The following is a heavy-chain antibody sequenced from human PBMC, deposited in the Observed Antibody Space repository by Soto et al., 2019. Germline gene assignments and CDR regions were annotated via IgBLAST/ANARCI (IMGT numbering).Heavy chain of an antibody. V-gene: IGHV3-11*04. D-gene: IGHD5-12*01. Sequence: GGSLRLSCAASGFTFSDYYMSWIRQTPGKGLEWISYISSSSSSIYYADSVRGRFTISRDNAKNTLYLQMNSLRAEDTAVYYCARAHIVATIDYYYYGMDVWGQGTTVTVSS. CDR3: ARAHIVATIDYYYYGMDV. J-gene: IGHJ6*02. CDR2: ISSSSSSI. CDR1: GFTFSDYY.